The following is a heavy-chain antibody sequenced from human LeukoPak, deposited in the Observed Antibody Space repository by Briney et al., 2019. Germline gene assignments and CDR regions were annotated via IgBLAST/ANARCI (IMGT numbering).Heavy chain of an antibody. V-gene: IGHV1-18*01. Sequence: ASVKVSCKASGYTFTSYGISWVRQAPGEGLEWMGWISAYSGNSKYAQKFQDRLTMTTDTSTSTAYMELRSLRADDTAVFYCARHRSIEASGAHWYFDFWGRGTLVTVSS. D-gene: IGHD6-25*01. J-gene: IGHJ2*01. CDR2: ISAYSGNS. CDR3: ARHRSIEASGAHWYFDF. CDR1: GYTFTSYG.